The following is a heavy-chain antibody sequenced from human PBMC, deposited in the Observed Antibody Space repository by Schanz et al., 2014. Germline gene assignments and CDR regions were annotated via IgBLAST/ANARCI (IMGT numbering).Heavy chain of an antibody. CDR2: IDGKSTTV. CDR3: ARDLPYCDGGKCYSDGFDI. Sequence: EVQLVESGGGLVKPGGSLRLSCAASGFSFSSYSMNWVRQAPGKGLEWLSYIDGKSTTVYYADSVKGRFTVSRDNARNSLYLHMNTLGAEDTAVYYCARDLPYCDGGKCYSDGFDIWGQGTLVTISS. CDR1: GFSFSSYS. J-gene: IGHJ3*02. D-gene: IGHD2-21*01. V-gene: IGHV3-48*01.